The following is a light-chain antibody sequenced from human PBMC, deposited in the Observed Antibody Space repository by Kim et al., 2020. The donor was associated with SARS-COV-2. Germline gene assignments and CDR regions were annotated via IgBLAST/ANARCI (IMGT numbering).Light chain of an antibody. CDR3: SSYTGSSTNYV. V-gene: IGLV2-14*03. Sequence: SSTTSSSATSSNVGGYNNVSWYQQHPGEAPNLIIYDVSSRPSAVYSRFSGSKSGNTASLTISGVQDEDEADYYCSSYTGSSTNYVFGAGTKVTVL. J-gene: IGLJ1*01. CDR2: DVS. CDR1: SSNVGGYNN.